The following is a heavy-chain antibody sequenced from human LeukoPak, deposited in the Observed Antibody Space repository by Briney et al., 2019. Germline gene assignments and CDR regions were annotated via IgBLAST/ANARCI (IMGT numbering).Heavy chain of an antibody. CDR1: GYTFTDYY. J-gene: IGHJ4*02. D-gene: IGHD3-10*01. CDR2: INPNSGGT. CDR3: ARDRDRGQDY. V-gene: IGHV1-2*02. Sequence: GASVKVSCKASGYTFTDYYILWVRQAPGQGLEWMGWINPNSGGTNYAQKFQGRVTMTRDTSISTAYMELSRLISDDTAVYYCARDRDRGQDYWGQGTLVTVSS.